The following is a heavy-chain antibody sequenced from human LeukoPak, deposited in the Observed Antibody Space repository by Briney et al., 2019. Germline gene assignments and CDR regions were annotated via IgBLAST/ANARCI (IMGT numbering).Heavy chain of an antibody. V-gene: IGHV4-4*07. CDR2: IYTSGST. D-gene: IGHD2-21*02. J-gene: IGHJ4*02. CDR1: GGSFSGYY. Sequence: SETLSLTCAVYGGSFSGYYWSWIRQPAGKGLEWIGRIYTSGSTNYNPSLKSRVTMSVDTSKNQFSLKLSSVTAADTAVYYCARDLTGQYCGGDCYTSSAFDYWGQGTLVTVSS. CDR3: ARDLTGQYCGGDCYTSSAFDY.